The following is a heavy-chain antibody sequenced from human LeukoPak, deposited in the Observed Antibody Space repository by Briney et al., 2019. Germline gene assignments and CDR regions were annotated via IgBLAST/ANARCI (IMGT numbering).Heavy chain of an antibody. CDR3: AKAGYYDSSGYYWLYYYYYMDV. D-gene: IGHD3-22*01. J-gene: IGHJ6*03. CDR1: GFTFSSYA. CDR2: ISGSGGST. V-gene: IGHV3-23*01. Sequence: GGSLRLSCAASGFTFSSYAMSWVRQAPGKGLEWVSAISGSGGSTYYADSVKGRFTISRDNSKNTLYLQMNSLRAEDTAVYYCAKAGYYDSSGYYWLYYYYYMDVWGKGTTVTVSS.